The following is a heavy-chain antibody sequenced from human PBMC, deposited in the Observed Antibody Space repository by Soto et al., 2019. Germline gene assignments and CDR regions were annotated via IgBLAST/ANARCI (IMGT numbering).Heavy chain of an antibody. J-gene: IGHJ6*02. CDR2: INSDGSST. CDR1: GFTFSSYW. V-gene: IGHV3-74*01. CDR3: ASPYCSSTSCYTGRERWYYYGMDV. D-gene: IGHD2-2*02. Sequence: EVQLVESGGGLVQPGGSLRLSCAASGFTFSSYWMHWVRQAPGKGLVWVSRINSDGSSTSYADSVKGRFTISRDNAKNTLYLQMNSLRAEDTAVYYCASPYCSSTSCYTGRERWYYYGMDVWGQGTTVTVSS.